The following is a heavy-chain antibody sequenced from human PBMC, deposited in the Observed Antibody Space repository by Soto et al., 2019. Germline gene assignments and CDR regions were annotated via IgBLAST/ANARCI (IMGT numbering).Heavy chain of an antibody. CDR1: GGSISSSSYY. D-gene: IGHD5-12*01. Sequence: LSLTCTVSGGSISSSSYYWGWIRQPPGKGLEWIGSIYYSGSTYYNPSLKSRVTISVDTSKNQFSLKLSSVTAADTAVYYCARQEMASPYYFDYWGQGTLVTVSS. CDR2: IYYSGST. V-gene: IGHV4-39*01. CDR3: ARQEMASPYYFDY. J-gene: IGHJ4*02.